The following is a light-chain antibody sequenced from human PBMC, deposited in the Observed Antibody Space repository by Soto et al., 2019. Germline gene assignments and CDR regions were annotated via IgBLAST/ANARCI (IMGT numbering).Light chain of an antibody. V-gene: IGKV2-28*01. Sequence: DLVMTQSPLSLPVTPGEPASISCRSSQSLLHSNGYNYLDWYLQKPGQSPQLLIYLGSNRASGVPDRFSGGGSGTDFTLKISRVEAEDVGVYYCMQALQTPPTFGQGTKVEIK. CDR2: LGS. CDR3: MQALQTPPT. J-gene: IGKJ1*01. CDR1: QSLLHSNGYNY.